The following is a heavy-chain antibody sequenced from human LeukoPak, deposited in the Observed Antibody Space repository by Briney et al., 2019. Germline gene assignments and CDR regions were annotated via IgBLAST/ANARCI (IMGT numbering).Heavy chain of an antibody. D-gene: IGHD6-13*01. J-gene: IGHJ4*02. CDR3: AKHSSSWHYFDY. CDR2: ISGSGGGT. CDR1: GFTFSSYS. Sequence: PGGSLRLSCAASGFTFSSYSMNWVRQAPGKGLEWVSAISGSGGGTYFADSVKGRFTISRDNSKNTLFLQMDSLRADDTAVYYCAKHSSSWHYFDYWGQGTLVTVSS. V-gene: IGHV3-23*01.